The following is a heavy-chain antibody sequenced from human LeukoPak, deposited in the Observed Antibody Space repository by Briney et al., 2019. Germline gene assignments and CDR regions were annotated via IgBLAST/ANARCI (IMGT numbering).Heavy chain of an antibody. J-gene: IGHJ4*02. CDR1: GFTFTTFA. CDR2: ISGSGGTT. D-gene: IGHD1-26*01. V-gene: IGHV3-23*01. CDR3: AKDRGY. Sequence: GGSLRLSCAASGFTFTTFAMTWVRQAPGKGLEWVSAISGSGGTTYYADSVKGQFTISRDNLKNTLYLQMNSLRAEDTAVYYCAKDRGYWGQGTLVTVSS.